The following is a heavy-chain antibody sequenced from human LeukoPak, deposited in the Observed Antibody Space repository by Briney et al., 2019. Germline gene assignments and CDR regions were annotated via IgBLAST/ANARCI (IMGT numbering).Heavy chain of an antibody. V-gene: IGHV3-23*01. J-gene: IGHJ4*02. CDR2: ISGSGDTT. CDR1: GLIFSNYP. CDR3: AKDRGY. Sequence: PGGSLRLSCAASGLIFSNYPMSWVRHTPGKGLEWVSGISGSGDTTYIADSVKGRFTISRDNSKNTLYLQMNNLRVEDTAVYYCAKDRGYWGQGALVTVSS.